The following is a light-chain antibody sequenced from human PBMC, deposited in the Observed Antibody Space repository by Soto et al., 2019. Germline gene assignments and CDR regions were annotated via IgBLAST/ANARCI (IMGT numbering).Light chain of an antibody. CDR1: QSISNT. CDR2: GAS. J-gene: IGKJ5*01. CDR3: QQYGDWPLT. V-gene: IGKV3-15*01. Sequence: ETVLTQSPATLSVSPGERATLSCRASQSISNTLVWYQQKPGQAPRLLISGASTRATGIPARFSGSGSGTDFTLTISSLQSEDFAVYYCQQYGDWPLTFGQGTRLEI.